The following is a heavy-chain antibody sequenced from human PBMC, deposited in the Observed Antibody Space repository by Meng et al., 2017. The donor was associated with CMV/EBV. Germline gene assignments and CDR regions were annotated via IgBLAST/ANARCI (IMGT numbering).Heavy chain of an antibody. D-gene: IGHD6-13*01. CDR1: GGTFSSYA. V-gene: IGHV1-69*10. Sequence: SVKVSCKASGGTFSSYAISWVRQAPGQGLEWMGGIIPILGIANYAQKFQGRVTITADKSTSTAYVELSSLRSEDTAVYYCARLRGGKAAAGNWDYYYYYGMDVWGQGTTVTVSS. CDR2: IIPILGIA. CDR3: ARLRGGKAAAGNWDYYYYYGMDV. J-gene: IGHJ6*02.